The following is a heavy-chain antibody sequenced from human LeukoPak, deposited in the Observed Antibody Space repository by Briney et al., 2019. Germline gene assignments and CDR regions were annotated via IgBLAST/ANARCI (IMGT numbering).Heavy chain of an antibody. CDR1: GFTFSSYA. D-gene: IGHD1-14*01. J-gene: IGHJ6*02. CDR2: ISGSGGST. Sequence: GGSLRLSCAASGFTFSSYAMSWVRQAPGKGLEWVSAISGSGGSTYYADSVKGRFTISRDNSKNTLYLQMNSLRAEDTAVYYCARTLPDFYYYGMDVWGQGTTVTVSS. V-gene: IGHV3-23*01. CDR3: ARTLPDFYYYGMDV.